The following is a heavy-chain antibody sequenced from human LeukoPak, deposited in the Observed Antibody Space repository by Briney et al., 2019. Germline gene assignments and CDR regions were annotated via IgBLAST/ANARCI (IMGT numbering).Heavy chain of an antibody. CDR2: INTDGSST. CDR3: ARDSSSLSY. Sequence: GGSLRLSCAASGFTFSSYWMHWVRQDPGKGLVWVSRINTDGSSTSYADPVKGRFTVTRDNAKNTLYLQMNSLRAEDTAVYYCARDSSSLSYWGQGTLVTVSS. J-gene: IGHJ4*02. CDR1: GFTFSSYW. V-gene: IGHV3-74*01. D-gene: IGHD2-2*01.